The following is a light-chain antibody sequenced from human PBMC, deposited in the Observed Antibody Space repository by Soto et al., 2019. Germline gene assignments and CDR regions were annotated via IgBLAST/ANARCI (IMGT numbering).Light chain of an antibody. V-gene: IGKV3-15*01. CDR2: GAS. J-gene: IGKJ4*01. CDR1: QSVSSN. CDR3: QKYNNWPALT. Sequence: EIVMTQSPATLSVSPGERATLSCRASQSVSSNLAWYKQKPGQAPRLLIYGASTRATGIPARFSGSGSGTEFTLTISSLQSEDFAVYYCQKYNNWPALTFGGGTKVEIK.